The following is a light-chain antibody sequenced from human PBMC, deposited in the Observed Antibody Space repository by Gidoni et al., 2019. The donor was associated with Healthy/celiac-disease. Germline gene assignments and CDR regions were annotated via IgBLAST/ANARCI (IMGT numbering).Light chain of an antibody. CDR2: GNS. Sequence: QSVLTQPPSVSGPPGQRFTIPCTGSSPNIGAGYDVHWYQQLPGTAPKLLIYGNSNRPSGVPDRFSDSKSGTSASLAITGLQAEDEADYYCQSYDSSLSAFYVFGTGTKVTVL. V-gene: IGLV1-40*01. CDR3: QSYDSSLSAFYV. J-gene: IGLJ1*01. CDR1: SPNIGAGYD.